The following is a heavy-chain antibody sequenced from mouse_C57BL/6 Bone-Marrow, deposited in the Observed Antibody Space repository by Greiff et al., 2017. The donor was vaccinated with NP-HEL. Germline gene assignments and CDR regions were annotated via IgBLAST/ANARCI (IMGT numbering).Heavy chain of an antibody. CDR3: TLSYYYGSSWRAY. CDR2: IDPEDGDT. V-gene: IGHV14-1*01. D-gene: IGHD1-1*01. J-gene: IGHJ3*01. CDR1: GFNIKDYY. Sequence: VQLQQSGAELVRPGASVKLSCTASGFNIKDYYMHWVKQRPEQGLEWIGRIDPEDGDTEYAPKFQGKATMTADTSSNTAYLQLSSLTSEDTAVYYCTLSYYYGSSWRAYWGQGTLVTVSA.